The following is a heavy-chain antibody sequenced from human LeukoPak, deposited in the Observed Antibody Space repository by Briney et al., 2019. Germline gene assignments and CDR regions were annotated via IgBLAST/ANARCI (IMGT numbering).Heavy chain of an antibody. D-gene: IGHD1-26*01. CDR2: IYTSGST. CDR1: GGSISSGSYY. J-gene: IGHJ4*02. V-gene: IGHV4-61*02. CDR3: AREGIVGATSFDY. Sequence: SETLSLTCTVSGGSISSGSYYWSCIRQPAGNGLEWIGRIYTSGSTNYNPSLKSRVTISVDTSKNQFSLKLSSVTAADTAVYYSAREGIVGATSFDYWGQGTLVTVSS.